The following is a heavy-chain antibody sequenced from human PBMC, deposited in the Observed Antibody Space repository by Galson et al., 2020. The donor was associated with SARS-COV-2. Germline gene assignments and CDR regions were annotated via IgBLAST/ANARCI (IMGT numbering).Heavy chain of an antibody. CDR2: IYYSGST. Sequence: SETLSLTCTVSGGSISSYYWSWIRQPPGKGLEWIGYIYYSGSTTYNPSPKSRVTISVDTSKNQFSLKLSSVTAADTAVYYCARRYYDFWSGAYFDYWGQGTLVTVAS. CDR3: ARRYYDFWSGAYFDY. V-gene: IGHV4-59*08. CDR1: GGSISSYY. J-gene: IGHJ4*02. D-gene: IGHD3-3*01.